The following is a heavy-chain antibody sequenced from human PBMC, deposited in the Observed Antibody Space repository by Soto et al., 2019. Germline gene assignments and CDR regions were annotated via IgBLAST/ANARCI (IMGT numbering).Heavy chain of an antibody. CDR1: GYTFTSYY. V-gene: IGHV1-46*01. CDR3: ARDPQDIVLMVYAIPYYGMDV. D-gene: IGHD2-8*01. J-gene: IGHJ6*02. CDR2: INPSGGST. Sequence: ASVKVSCKASGYTFTSYYMHWVRQAPGQGLEWMGIINPSGGSTSYAQKFQGRVTMTRDTSTSTVYMELSSLRSEDTAVYYCARDPQDIVLMVYAIPYYGMDVSGQGTTVTVSS.